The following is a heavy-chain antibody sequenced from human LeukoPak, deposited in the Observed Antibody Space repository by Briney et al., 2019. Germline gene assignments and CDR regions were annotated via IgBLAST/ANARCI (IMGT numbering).Heavy chain of an antibody. D-gene: IGHD4-23*01. CDR2: INHSGST. CDR1: GGSFSGYY. Sequence: SETLSLTCAVYGGSFSGYYWSWIRQPPGKGLEWVGEINHSGSTNYNPSLKSRVTISVDTSKNQFSLKLSSVTAADTAVYYCARGRSDYGGNSGAFDIWGQGTMVTVSS. V-gene: IGHV4-34*01. CDR3: ARGRSDYGGNSGAFDI. J-gene: IGHJ3*02.